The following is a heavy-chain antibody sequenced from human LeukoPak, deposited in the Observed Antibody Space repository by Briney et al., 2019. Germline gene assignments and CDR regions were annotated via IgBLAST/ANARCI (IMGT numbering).Heavy chain of an antibody. Sequence: PSETLSLTCTVSGGFISSYYWSWIRQPAGKGLEWIGRIYISGSTNYNPSLKSRVTISVDTSKNQFSLKLSSVTAAGTAVYYCVREGWQWLVHAFDIWGQGTMVTGSS. D-gene: IGHD6-19*01. CDR2: IYISGST. CDR3: VREGWQWLVHAFDI. J-gene: IGHJ3*02. V-gene: IGHV4-4*07. CDR1: GGFISSYY.